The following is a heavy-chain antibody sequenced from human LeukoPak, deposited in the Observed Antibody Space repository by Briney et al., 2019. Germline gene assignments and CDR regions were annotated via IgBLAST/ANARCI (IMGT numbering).Heavy chain of an antibody. V-gene: IGHV4-38-2*01. CDR1: GYSISSGYY. CDR3: ARLGDYREY. J-gene: IGHJ4*02. CDR2: IYHSGST. D-gene: IGHD4-17*01. Sequence: SETLSITCAVSGYSISSGYYWGWIRQPPGKRLEWIGSIYHSGSTYYNPSLKSRVTISVDTSKNQFSLKLSSVTAADTAVYYCARLGDYREYWGQGTLVTVSS.